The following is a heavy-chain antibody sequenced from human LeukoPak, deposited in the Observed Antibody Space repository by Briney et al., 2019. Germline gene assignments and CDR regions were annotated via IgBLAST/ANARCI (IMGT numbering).Heavy chain of an antibody. V-gene: IGHV3-9*01. Sequence: PGRSLRLSCAASGFTFDDYAMHWVRQAPGKGLGWVSGISRNSGSIGYADSVKGRFTISRDNAKNSLYLQMNSLRAEDTALYYCAKDLRDGYNINYFDYWGPGTLVTVSS. D-gene: IGHD5-24*01. CDR3: AKDLRDGYNINYFDY. CDR1: GFTFDDYA. CDR2: ISRNSGSI. J-gene: IGHJ4*02.